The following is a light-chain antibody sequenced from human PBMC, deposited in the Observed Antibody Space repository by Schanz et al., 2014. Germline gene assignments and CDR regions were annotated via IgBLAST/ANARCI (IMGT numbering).Light chain of an antibody. V-gene: IGKV3-20*01. J-gene: IGKJ4*01. CDR3: QQYASSPPT. CDR2: EAS. Sequence: EIVLTQSPATLSLSPGERATLSCRASQSVSSYLAWYQQKPGQAPRLLIYEASSRATGIPDRFSGSGSGANFTLTISRLEPEDFAVYYCQQYASSPPTFGGGTKVEIK. CDR1: QSVSSY.